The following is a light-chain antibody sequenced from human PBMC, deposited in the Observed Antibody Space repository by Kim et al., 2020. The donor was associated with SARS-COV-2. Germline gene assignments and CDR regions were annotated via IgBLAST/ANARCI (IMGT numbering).Light chain of an antibody. CDR3: HQYNSLST. V-gene: IGKV1-5*03. CDR2: RAS. Sequence: SASVEDIVTITCRASQTIGSSLAWFQQKSGKAPKVMIYRASSLESGVPSRFSGSGSGTEFPLTISSLQPDDFATYYCHQYNSLSTFGQGTKLEI. J-gene: IGKJ2*01. CDR1: QTIGSS.